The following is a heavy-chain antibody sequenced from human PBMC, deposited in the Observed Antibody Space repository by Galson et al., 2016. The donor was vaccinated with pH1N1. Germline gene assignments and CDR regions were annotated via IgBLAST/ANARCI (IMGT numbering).Heavy chain of an antibody. CDR2: VSGSGST. Sequence: TLSLTCTVSGGSISSDSDYWNWIRQPAGKGLEWIGRVSGSGSTNYNPSLKSRVTISIDTSKNQFSLKMASVTAADTAVYFCARESLEWLIISGDRVVLNWFDPWGQGTLVTVSS. V-gene: IGHV4-61*02. J-gene: IGHJ5*02. D-gene: IGHD3-3*01. CDR1: GGSISSDSDY. CDR3: ARESLEWLIISGDRVVLNWFDP.